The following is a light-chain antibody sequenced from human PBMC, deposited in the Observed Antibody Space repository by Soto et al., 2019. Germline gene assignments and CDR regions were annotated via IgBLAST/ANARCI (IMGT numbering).Light chain of an antibody. V-gene: IGLV1-51*02. CDR3: GTWDSSLGGV. Sequence: QSVLTQPPSVSAAPGQKVTISCSGSSSNIGNNYVSWYQQLPGTAPKLLIYENNKRPSGIPDRFSGSKSGTSATLGITGLQTGDEADYYCGTWDSSLGGVFGTGTKVTV. CDR1: SSNIGNNY. J-gene: IGLJ1*01. CDR2: ENN.